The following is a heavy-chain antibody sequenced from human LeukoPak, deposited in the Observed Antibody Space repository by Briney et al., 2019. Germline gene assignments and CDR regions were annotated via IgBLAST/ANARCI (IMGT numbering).Heavy chain of an antibody. Sequence: SETLCLTCTVSGGSLSSSSYYWGWIRQPPGKGLQWVGSFSYSGSTYYNPSLKSRVTMSVDTSKSQFSLKLTSVTAADTAVYYCARGLGAAAAVPDYWGLGTLVTVSS. CDR1: GGSLSSSSYY. J-gene: IGHJ4*02. V-gene: IGHV4-39*07. D-gene: IGHD6-13*01. CDR2: FSYSGST. CDR3: ARGLGAAAAVPDY.